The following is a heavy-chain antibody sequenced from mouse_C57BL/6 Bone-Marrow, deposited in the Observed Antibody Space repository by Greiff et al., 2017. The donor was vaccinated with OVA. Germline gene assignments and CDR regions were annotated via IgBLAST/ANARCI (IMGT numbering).Heavy chain of an antibody. CDR2: IDPSDSYT. V-gene: IGHV1-69*01. D-gene: IGHD1-1*01. CDR3: ARGILRWYFDY. Sequence: VQLQQSGAELVMPGASVKLSCKASGYTFTSYWMHWVKQRPGQGLEWIGEIDPSDSYTNYNQKFKGKSTLTVDKSSSTAYMQLSSLTSEDSAVYYCARGILRWYFDYWGQGTTLTVSS. J-gene: IGHJ2*01. CDR1: GYTFTSYW.